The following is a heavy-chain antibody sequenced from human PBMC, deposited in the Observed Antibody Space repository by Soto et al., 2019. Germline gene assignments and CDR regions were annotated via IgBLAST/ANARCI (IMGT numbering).Heavy chain of an antibody. CDR1: GGSFSGYY. J-gene: IGHJ4*02. D-gene: IGHD3-22*01. CDR3: ARGGGTYYYDSSGYYYYFDY. Sequence: SETLSLTCAVYGGSFSGYYWSWIRQPPGKGLEWIGEINHSGSTNYNPSLKSRVTISVDTSKNQFSLKLSSVTAADTAVYYCARGGGTYYYDSSGYYYYFDYWGQGTLVTVSS. CDR2: INHSGST. V-gene: IGHV4-34*01.